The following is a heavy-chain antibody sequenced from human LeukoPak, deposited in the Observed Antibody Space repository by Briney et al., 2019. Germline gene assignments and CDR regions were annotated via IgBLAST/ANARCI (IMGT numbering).Heavy chain of an antibody. CDR2: IYYSGST. CDR3: AKYRGGSGYHFDY. J-gene: IGHJ4*02. V-gene: IGHV4-39*07. CDR1: GGSISSSSYY. Sequence: SETLSLTCTVSGGSISSSSYYWGWIRQPPGKGLEWIGSIYYSGSTYYNPSLKSRVTISVDTSKNQFSLKLSSVTAADTAVYCAKYRGGSGYHFDYWGQGTLVTVSS. D-gene: IGHD5-12*01.